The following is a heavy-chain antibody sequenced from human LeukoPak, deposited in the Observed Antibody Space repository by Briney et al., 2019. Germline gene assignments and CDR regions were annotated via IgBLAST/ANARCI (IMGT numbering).Heavy chain of an antibody. CDR3: ARGGAAAETSGFDH. D-gene: IGHD6-13*01. J-gene: IGHJ4*02. Sequence: ASVKVSCKVFGYTFTSHDINWVRQAPGQGLEWMGWLSTDSDDTGYAQKFQGRVSMTRDNSIDTAYMEHRGLKSDDTAVYYCARGGAAAETSGFDHWGRGTLVIVSA. CDR2: LSTDSDDT. CDR1: GYTFTSHD. V-gene: IGHV1-8*01.